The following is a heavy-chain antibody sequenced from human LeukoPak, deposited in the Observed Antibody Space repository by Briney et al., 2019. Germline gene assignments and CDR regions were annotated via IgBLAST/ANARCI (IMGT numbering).Heavy chain of an antibody. J-gene: IGHJ4*02. Sequence: GGSLRLSCAASGFTFSSYSMNWVRQAPGKGLEWVSSISSSSSYIYYADSVKGRFTISRDNAKNSLYLQMNSLRAEDTAVYYCASYYDSSGAFDYGGKGTLVTVSS. CDR1: GFTFSSYS. CDR3: ASYYDSSGAFDY. V-gene: IGHV3-21*01. D-gene: IGHD3-22*01. CDR2: ISSSSSYI.